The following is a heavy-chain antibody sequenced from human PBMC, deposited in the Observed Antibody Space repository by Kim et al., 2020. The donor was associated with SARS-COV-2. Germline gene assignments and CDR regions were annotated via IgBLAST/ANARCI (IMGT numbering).Heavy chain of an antibody. CDR2: ISSSSSTI. CDR3: ARDGGGDQYSSSWYYYYGIDV. D-gene: IGHD6-13*01. J-gene: IGHJ6*02. CDR1: GFTFSSYS. V-gene: IGHV3-48*02. Sequence: GGSLRLSCAASGFTFSSYSMNWVRQAPGKGLEWVSYISSSSSTIYYADSVKGRFTISRDNAKNSLYLQMNSLRDEDTAVYYCARDGGGDQYSSSWYYYYGIDVWGQGTTVTVSS.